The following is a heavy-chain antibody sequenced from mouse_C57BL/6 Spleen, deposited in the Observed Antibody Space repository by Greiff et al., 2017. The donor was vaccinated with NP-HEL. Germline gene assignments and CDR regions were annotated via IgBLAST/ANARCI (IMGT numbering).Heavy chain of an antibody. CDR1: GFSLTSYG. CDR3: ARNPLLRSPYCYAMDY. D-gene: IGHD1-1*01. V-gene: IGHV2-2*01. CDR2: IWSGGST. Sequence: VKLVESGPGLVQPSQSLSITCTVSGFSLTSYGVHWVRQSPGKGLEWLGVIWSGGSTDYNAAFISRLSISKDNSKSQVFFKMNSLQADDTAIYYCARNPLLRSPYCYAMDYWGQGTSVTVSS. J-gene: IGHJ4*01.